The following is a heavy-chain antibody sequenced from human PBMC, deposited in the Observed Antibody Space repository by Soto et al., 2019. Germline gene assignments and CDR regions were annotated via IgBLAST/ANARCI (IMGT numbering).Heavy chain of an antibody. CDR3: ARAAVTTDHYYYMDV. CDR1: GGTFSSYT. D-gene: IGHD4-4*01. CDR2: IIPILGIA. Sequence: ASVKVSCKASGGTFSSYTISWVRQAPGQGLEWMGRIIPILGIANYAQKFQGRVTITADKSTSTAYMELSSLRSEDTAVYYCARAAVTTDHYYYMDVWGKGTTVTVSS. J-gene: IGHJ6*03. V-gene: IGHV1-69*02.